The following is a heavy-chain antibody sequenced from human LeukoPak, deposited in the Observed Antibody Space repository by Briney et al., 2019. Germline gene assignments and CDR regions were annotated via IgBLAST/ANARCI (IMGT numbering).Heavy chain of an antibody. D-gene: IGHD3-22*01. CDR2: ISSGGST. V-gene: IGHV4-4*07. CDR1: GTSMRSSY. CDR3: ARDQTYYVSSGYYYVTYLQH. Sequence: RASETLSLTCTVSGTSMRSSYCTWIRQPAGEGLEWIGRISSGGSTTYNPSFKSRVTMSLDTSKKQFSLNLTSVTAADTAVYYCARDQTYYVSSGYYYVTYLQHWGQGILVTVSS. J-gene: IGHJ1*01.